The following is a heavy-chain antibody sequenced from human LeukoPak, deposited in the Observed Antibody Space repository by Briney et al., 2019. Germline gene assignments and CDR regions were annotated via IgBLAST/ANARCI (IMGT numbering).Heavy chain of an antibody. J-gene: IGHJ4*02. CDR1: GFPFSSYA. Sequence: GGSLRLSCAASGFPFSSYAMSWVRQAPGKGLEWVSAISGSGGSTYYADSVKGRFTISRDNSKNTLYLQMNSLRAEDTAVYYCARTMGRREYSSSWFDYWGQGTLVTVSS. V-gene: IGHV3-23*01. CDR3: ARTMGRREYSSSWFDY. D-gene: IGHD6-13*01. CDR2: ISGSGGST.